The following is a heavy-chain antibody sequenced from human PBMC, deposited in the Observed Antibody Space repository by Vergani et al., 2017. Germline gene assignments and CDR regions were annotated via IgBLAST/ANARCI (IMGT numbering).Heavy chain of an antibody. D-gene: IGHD2-15*01. V-gene: IGHV1-18*01. J-gene: IGHJ6*04. CDR3: ARSLGDIYCSGGSCYSGVPGGMDV. CDR1: GYTFTSYG. CDR2: ISAYNGNT. Sequence: QVQLVQSGAEVKKPGASVKVSCKASGYTFTSYGISWVRQAPGQGLEWMGWISAYNGNTNYAQKLQGRVTMTTDTSTSTAYMELRSLRSDDTAVYYCARSLGDIYCSGGSCYSGVPGGMDVGGGGTTVTSSS.